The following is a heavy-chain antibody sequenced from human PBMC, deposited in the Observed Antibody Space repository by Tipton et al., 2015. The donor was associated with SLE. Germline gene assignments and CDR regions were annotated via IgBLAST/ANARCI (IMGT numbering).Heavy chain of an antibody. CDR3: ARGYKAPGLYYYYYYMDV. V-gene: IGHV4-61*01. J-gene: IGHJ6*03. Sequence: TLSLTCTVSGYSISSGYFWGWVRQPPGRGLEWIGYIYYSGSTNYNPSLKSRVTISVDTSKNQFSLKLSSVTAADTAVYYCARGYKAPGLYYYYYYMDVWGKGTTVTVSS. CDR1: GYSISSGYF. CDR2: IYYSGST. D-gene: IGHD2-2*02.